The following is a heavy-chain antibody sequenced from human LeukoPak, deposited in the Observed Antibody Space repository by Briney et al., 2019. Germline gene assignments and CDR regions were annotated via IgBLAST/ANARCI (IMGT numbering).Heavy chain of an antibody. V-gene: IGHV7-4-1*02. J-gene: IGHJ5*02. CDR2: INTKTGNP. CDR3: ARGGEGNINT. Sequence: ASVKVSCKASGYTFTGYYMHWVRQAPGQGLEWMGWINTKTGNPTFAQGFTGRFVFSLDASVSTAYLQISSLKVEDTAVYYCARGGEGNINTWGQGTLVTVSS. CDR1: GYTFTGYY. D-gene: IGHD3-16*01.